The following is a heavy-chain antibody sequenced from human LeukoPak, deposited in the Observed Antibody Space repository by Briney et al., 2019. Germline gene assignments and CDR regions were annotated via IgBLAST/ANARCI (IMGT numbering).Heavy chain of an antibody. J-gene: IGHJ4*02. CDR3: AREEYYYGSGTYYNVLDY. CDR1: GFTFISYS. D-gene: IGHD3-10*01. Sequence: GGSLRLSCAASGFTFISYSMNWVRQAPGKGLEWLSYISGSSGAIYYADSVKGRFTIPRDNAKNSMYLQMHSLRDDDTAVYYCAREEYYYGSGTYYNVLDYWGQGALVTVSS. V-gene: IGHV3-48*02. CDR2: ISGSSGAI.